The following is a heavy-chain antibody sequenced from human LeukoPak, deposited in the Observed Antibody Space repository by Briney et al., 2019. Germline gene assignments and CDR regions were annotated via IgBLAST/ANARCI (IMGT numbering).Heavy chain of an antibody. Sequence: PSETLSLTCTVSSDSISSGDYYWSWIRQPAGKGLEFIGYINKKGGTFYNPPLKSRVSISIDTSKNQFSLKLTSVTAADTAVHFCAREHKSYGDYPYYFDSWGQGTLVTVSS. J-gene: IGHJ4*02. CDR3: AREHKSYGDYPYYFDS. CDR1: SDSISSGDYY. CDR2: INKKGGT. V-gene: IGHV4-30-4*01. D-gene: IGHD4-17*01.